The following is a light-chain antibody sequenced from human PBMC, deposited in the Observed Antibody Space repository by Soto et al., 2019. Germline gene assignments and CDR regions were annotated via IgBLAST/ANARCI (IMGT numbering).Light chain of an antibody. CDR1: TGAVTSGHY. Sequence: QAVVTQEPSLTESPGGTVTLTCGSSTGAVTSGHYPYWFQQKSGQAPRALIYDTSNKHSWTPARFSGSLLGGKAALTLSGAQPEDEAEYYCLLSFSGTHVVFGGGTKLTVL. CDR3: LLSFSGTHVV. V-gene: IGLV7-46*01. CDR2: DTS. J-gene: IGLJ2*01.